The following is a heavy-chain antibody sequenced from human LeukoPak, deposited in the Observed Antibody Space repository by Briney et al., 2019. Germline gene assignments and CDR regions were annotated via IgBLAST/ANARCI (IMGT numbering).Heavy chain of an antibody. Sequence: AVQVSYKHSGYTFPAHYVHWVRQAPGQGLEWMGWINANSGDTKYADRLQGRVTMTRDTSISTAYMELSRLTFDDTDVYYCGTGSYWFDPWGQGTLVTVSS. CDR2: INANSGDT. D-gene: IGHD3-10*01. J-gene: IGHJ5*02. V-gene: IGHV1-2*02. CDR3: GTGSYWFDP. CDR1: GYTFPAHY.